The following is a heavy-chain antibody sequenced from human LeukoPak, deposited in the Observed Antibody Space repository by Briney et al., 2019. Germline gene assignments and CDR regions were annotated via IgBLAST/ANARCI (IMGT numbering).Heavy chain of an antibody. CDR3: ARRMGSGGSYEDYFDY. J-gene: IGHJ4*02. CDR1: GGSIRSSTYS. Sequence: PSETLSLTCTVSGGSIRSSTYSWGCFRQSPGKGLEWIGNIYYSGSTYYNPSLKSRVTISVDKSKNQFSLKLTSVTAADTAVYYCARRMGSGGSYEDYFDYWGQGTLVTVSS. CDR2: IYYSGST. D-gene: IGHD2-15*01. V-gene: IGHV4-39*07.